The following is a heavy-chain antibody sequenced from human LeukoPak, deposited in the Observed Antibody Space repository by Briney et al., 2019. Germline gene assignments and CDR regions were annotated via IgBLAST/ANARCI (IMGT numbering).Heavy chain of an antibody. Sequence: GSLRLSCAASGFTFSSYGMHWVRQAPGKGLEWVAFIRYDGSNKYYADSVKGRFTIYRDNSKNTLYLQMNGLRAEDTAVYYCAKDVGSGWLYYFDYWGQGTLVTVSS. D-gene: IGHD6-19*01. CDR2: IRYDGSNK. V-gene: IGHV3-30*02. CDR3: AKDVGSGWLYYFDY. J-gene: IGHJ4*02. CDR1: GFTFSSYG.